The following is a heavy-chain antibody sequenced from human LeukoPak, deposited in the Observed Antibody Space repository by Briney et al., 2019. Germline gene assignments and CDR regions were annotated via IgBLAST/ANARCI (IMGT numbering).Heavy chain of an antibody. Sequence: NPSETLSHTCTVSGGSISSYYWSWIRQPPGKGLEWIGYIYYSGSTNYNPSLKSRVTISVDTSKNQFSLKLSSVTAADTAVYYCAREGNTNYFDYWGQGTLVTVSS. CDR3: AREGNTNYFDY. J-gene: IGHJ4*02. D-gene: IGHD2/OR15-2a*01. CDR1: GGSISSYY. CDR2: IYYSGST. V-gene: IGHV4-59*01.